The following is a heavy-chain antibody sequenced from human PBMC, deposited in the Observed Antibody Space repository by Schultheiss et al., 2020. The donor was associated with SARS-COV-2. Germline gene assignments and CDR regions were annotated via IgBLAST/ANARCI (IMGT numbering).Heavy chain of an antibody. CDR3: ARDQYYGSGNIFRYGMDV. D-gene: IGHD3-10*01. V-gene: IGHV1-69*05. CDR1: GGTFSSYA. Sequence: SVKVSCKASGGTFSSYAISWVRQAPGQGLEWMGGIIPIFGTANYAQKFQGRVTMTTDTSTSTAYMELRSLRSDDTAVYYCARDQYYGSGNIFRYGMDVWGQGTTVTVSS. CDR2: IIPIFGTA. J-gene: IGHJ6*02.